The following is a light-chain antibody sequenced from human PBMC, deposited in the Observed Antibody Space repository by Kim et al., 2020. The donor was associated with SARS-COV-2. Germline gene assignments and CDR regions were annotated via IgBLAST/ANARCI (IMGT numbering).Light chain of an antibody. V-gene: IGLV2-11*01. CDR2: DVN. CDR1: SRDIGGYNF. J-gene: IGLJ2*01. Sequence: QSALTQPRSVSESPGHSVTISCIGTSRDIGGYNFVSWYQQHPGRAPKLMIFDVNKRPSGVPDRFSGSKSGNTASLSISGLRAEDEAEYYCSSYAGTSSLVIFGGGTQLTVL. CDR3: SSYAGTSSLVI.